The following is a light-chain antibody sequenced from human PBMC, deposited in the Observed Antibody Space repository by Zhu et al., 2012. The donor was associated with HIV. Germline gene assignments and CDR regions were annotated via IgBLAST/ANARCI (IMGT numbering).Light chain of an antibody. J-gene: IGKJ1*01. CDR1: QSVSSH. V-gene: IGKV3-11*01. CDR2: GAS. Sequence: EVVLTQFPATLSLSPGERATLSCRASQSVSSHLAWYQQKAGQAPRLLIYGASTRATGIPARFTASGSGTDFSLAISSLDPEDFAVYYCQQRSNWPRTFGQRDRRW. CDR3: QQRSNWPRT.